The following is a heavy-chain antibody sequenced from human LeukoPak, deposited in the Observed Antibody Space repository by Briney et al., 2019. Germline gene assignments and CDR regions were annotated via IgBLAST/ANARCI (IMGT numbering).Heavy chain of an antibody. Sequence: PGGSLRLSCAASGFTFSGYAMSWVRQAPGKGLEWVSAISGSGGSTYYADSVKGRFTISRDNSKNTLYLQMNSLRAEDTAVYYCAKDVGCSGGSCYPGAFDYWGQGTLVTVSS. J-gene: IGHJ4*02. V-gene: IGHV3-23*01. CDR3: AKDVGCSGGSCYPGAFDY. CDR1: GFTFSGYA. CDR2: ISGSGGST. D-gene: IGHD2-15*01.